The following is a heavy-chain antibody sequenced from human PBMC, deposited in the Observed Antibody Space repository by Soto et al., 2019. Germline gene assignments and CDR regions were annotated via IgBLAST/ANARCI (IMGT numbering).Heavy chain of an antibody. CDR1: GDSISTVDYF. J-gene: IGHJ5*01. Sequence: KTSETLSLTCSVSGDSISTVDYFWAWIRQPPGQALEYIGYIYKSTTTYYNPSFESRVAISLDTSKSQFSLTVTSVTAADTAVHFCARGRYCLTGRCFPNWFDSWGQGTLVTVSS. CDR3: ARGRYCLTGRCFPNWFDS. V-gene: IGHV4-30-4*01. D-gene: IGHD2-15*01. CDR2: IYKSTTT.